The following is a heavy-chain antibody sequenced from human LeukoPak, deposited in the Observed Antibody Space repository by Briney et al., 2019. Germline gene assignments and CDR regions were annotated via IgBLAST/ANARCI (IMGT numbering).Heavy chain of an antibody. CDR1: GFTFSSYA. Sequence: GGSLRLSCAASGFTFSSYAMHWVRQAPGKGLEWVAVISYDGSNKYYADSVKGRFTISRDNSKNTLYLQMNSLRAEDTAVYYCARDQGPDIVVVPAALGYYYYYGMDVWGQGTTVTVSS. J-gene: IGHJ6*02. V-gene: IGHV3-30*04. CDR2: ISYDGSNK. D-gene: IGHD2-2*01. CDR3: ARDQGPDIVVVPAALGYYYYYGMDV.